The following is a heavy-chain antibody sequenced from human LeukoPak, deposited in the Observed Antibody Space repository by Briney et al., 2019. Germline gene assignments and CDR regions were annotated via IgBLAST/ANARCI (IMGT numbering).Heavy chain of an antibody. J-gene: IGHJ5*02. CDR1: GFTFSSYG. D-gene: IGHD6-25*01. Sequence: GGSLRLSCAASGFTFSSYGMRWVRQAPGKGLEWVAVIWYDGSNKYYADSVKGRFTISRDNSKNTLYLQMNSLRAEDTAVYYCARDHILWGSSVWFDPWGQGTLVTVSS. CDR3: ARDHILWGSSVWFDP. V-gene: IGHV3-33*01. CDR2: IWYDGSNK.